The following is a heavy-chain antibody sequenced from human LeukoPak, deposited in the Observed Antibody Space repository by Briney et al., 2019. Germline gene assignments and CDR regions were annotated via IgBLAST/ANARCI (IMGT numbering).Heavy chain of an antibody. D-gene: IGHD3-22*01. J-gene: IGHJ4*02. V-gene: IGHV3-23*01. CDR1: GFTFSSYA. CDR2: ISGRGGRT. CDR3: ATLSTVVVIRASPDY. Sequence: PGGSLRLSCAASGFTFSSYAMSWVRQAPGKGLGWVSAISGRGGRTYYADSVKGRFTISRDKSKNTLYLQINGLRAEDTAVYYCATLSTVVVIRASPDYWGQGTLVTVSS.